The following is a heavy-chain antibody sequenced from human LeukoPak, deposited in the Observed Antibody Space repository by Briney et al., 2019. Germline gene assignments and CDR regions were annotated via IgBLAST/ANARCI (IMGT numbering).Heavy chain of an antibody. CDR3: ASETVDGGYS. Sequence: GGSLRLSCAASGFTFDDYAMHWVRQAPGKGLEWVSGISWNSGSIGYADSVKGRFTISRDNAKNTLYLQMNSLRAEDTAVYYCASETVDGGYSWGQGTLVTVSS. V-gene: IGHV3-9*01. D-gene: IGHD2-15*01. CDR1: GFTFDDYA. J-gene: IGHJ4*02. CDR2: ISWNSGSI.